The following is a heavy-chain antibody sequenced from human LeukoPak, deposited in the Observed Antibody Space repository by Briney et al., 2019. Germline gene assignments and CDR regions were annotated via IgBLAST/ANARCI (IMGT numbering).Heavy chain of an antibody. CDR3: ARESRFANWYFDL. CDR1: GGSISSYY. CDR2: IYYSGST. Sequence: SETLSLTCTVSGGSISSYYWSWIRQPPGKGLEWIGYIYYSGSTNYNPSLKSRVTISVDTSKNQFSLKLSSVTAADTAVYYCARESRFANWYFDLWGRGTLVTVSS. J-gene: IGHJ2*01. D-gene: IGHD3-3*01. V-gene: IGHV4-59*01.